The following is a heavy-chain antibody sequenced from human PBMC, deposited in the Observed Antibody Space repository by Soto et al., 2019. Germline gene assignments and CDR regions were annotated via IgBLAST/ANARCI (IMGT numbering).Heavy chain of an antibody. V-gene: IGHV3-30-3*01. Sequence: QVQLVESGGGVVQPGMSLRLSCAASGFTFSSYAMHWVRQAPGKGLEWVAVISYDGSNKYYADSVKGRFTISRDNSKNTLYLQMNSLRAEDTAVYYCARRGHLVAATPRHYYYYGMDVWGQGTTVTVSS. CDR1: GFTFSSYA. CDR3: ARRGHLVAATPRHYYYYGMDV. J-gene: IGHJ6*02. CDR2: ISYDGSNK. D-gene: IGHD2-15*01.